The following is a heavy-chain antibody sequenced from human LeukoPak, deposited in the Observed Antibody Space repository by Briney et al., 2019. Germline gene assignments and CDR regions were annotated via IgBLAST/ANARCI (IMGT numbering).Heavy chain of an antibody. CDR2: MNPNSGNT. V-gene: IGHV1-8*01. Sequence: ASVKVSCKASGYTFTSYDINWVRQATGQGLEWMGWMNPNSGNTGYAQKFQGRVTMTRNTSISTAYMELSSLRSEDTAVYYCARVRQAVRPVAIDYWGQGTLVTVSS. CDR1: GYTFTSYD. D-gene: IGHD6-6*01. J-gene: IGHJ4*02. CDR3: ARVRQAVRPVAIDY.